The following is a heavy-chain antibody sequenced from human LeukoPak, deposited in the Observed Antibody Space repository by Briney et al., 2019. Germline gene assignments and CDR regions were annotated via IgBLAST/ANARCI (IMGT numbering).Heavy chain of an antibody. Sequence: SETLSLTCTVSGGSFSSYYWSWIRQSPGKGLEWIGYIYDSGSTSYNPSLRSRVTISVDTSKNQFSLRLRAVTAADTAVYYCARTPEQRTPTNMYCFDYWGQGTLVTVSS. V-gene: IGHV4-59*01. CDR2: IYDSGST. CDR1: GGSFSSYY. J-gene: IGHJ4*02. CDR3: ARTPEQRTPTNMYCFDY. D-gene: IGHD6-25*01.